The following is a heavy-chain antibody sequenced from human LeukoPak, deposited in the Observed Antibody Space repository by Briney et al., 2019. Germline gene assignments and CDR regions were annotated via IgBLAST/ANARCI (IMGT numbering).Heavy chain of an antibody. V-gene: IGHV4-59*01. J-gene: IGHJ5*02. CDR3: ARGGVPAAAFGP. Sequence: SETLSLTCTVSGGSISSYYWSWIRQPPGKGLEWIGYIYYSGSTNYNPSLKSRVTISVDTSKDQFSLKLSSVTAADTAVYYCARGGVPAAAFGPWGQGTLVTVSS. D-gene: IGHD2-2*01. CDR2: IYYSGST. CDR1: GGSISSYY.